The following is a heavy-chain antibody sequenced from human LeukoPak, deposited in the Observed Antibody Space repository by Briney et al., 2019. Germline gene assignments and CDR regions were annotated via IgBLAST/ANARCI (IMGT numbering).Heavy chain of an antibody. Sequence: GASVKVSCKASGYSFISYGISWVRQAPGQGREWMGWISAYNGNTNYAQKLQGRVTMTTDTSTSTAYMQLSSLRSDDTAVYYCARWASGSYYYFDNWGQGTLVTVSS. J-gene: IGHJ4*02. V-gene: IGHV1-18*01. CDR3: ARWASGSYYYFDN. CDR1: GYSFISYG. CDR2: ISAYNGNT. D-gene: IGHD1-26*01.